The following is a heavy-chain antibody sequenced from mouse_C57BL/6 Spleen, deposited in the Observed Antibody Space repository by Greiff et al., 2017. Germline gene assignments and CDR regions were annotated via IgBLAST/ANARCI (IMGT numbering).Heavy chain of an antibody. CDR2: INPSTGGT. J-gene: IGHJ2*01. V-gene: IGHV1-42*01. CDR3: ARVGYFDY. CDR1: GYSFTGYY. Sequence: EVQLQQSGPELVKPGASVKISCKASGYSFTGYYMNWVKQSPEKSLEWIGEINPSTGGTTYNQKFKAKATLTVDKSSSTAYMQLKSLTSEDSAVYYCARVGYFDYWCQGTTLTVSS.